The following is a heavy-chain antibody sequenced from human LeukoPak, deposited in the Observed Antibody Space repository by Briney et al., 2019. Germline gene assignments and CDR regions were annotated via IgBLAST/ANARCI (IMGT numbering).Heavy chain of an antibody. CDR3: ARFPNTAMVMGLEYYYYGMDV. J-gene: IGHJ6*02. D-gene: IGHD5-18*01. V-gene: IGHV1-46*01. CDR2: INPSGGST. CDR1: GYTFTSYY. Sequence: ASVKVSCKASGYTFTSYYMHWVRQAPGQGLEWMGIINPSGGSTSCAQKFQGRVTMTRDTSTSTAYMELSSLRSEDTAVYYCARFPNTAMVMGLEYYYYGMDVWGQGTTVTVSS.